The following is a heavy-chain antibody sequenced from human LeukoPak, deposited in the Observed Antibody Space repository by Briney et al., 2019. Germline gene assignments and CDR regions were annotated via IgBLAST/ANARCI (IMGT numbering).Heavy chain of an antibody. Sequence: PGGSLRLSCAASRFTFSSYWMSWVRQAPGKGLEWVANIKQDGSEKYYVDSVKGRFPISRDNAKNSLYLQMNSLRAEDTAVYYCARRGLRSPFDYWGQGTLVTVSS. CDR2: IKQDGSEK. V-gene: IGHV3-7*01. J-gene: IGHJ4*02. D-gene: IGHD5-12*01. CDR3: ARRGLRSPFDY. CDR1: RFTFSSYW.